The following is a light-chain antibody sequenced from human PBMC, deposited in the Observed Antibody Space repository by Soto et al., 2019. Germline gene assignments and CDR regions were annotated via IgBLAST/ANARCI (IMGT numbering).Light chain of an antibody. CDR3: QHYGSSPPIT. CDR1: QSVSSTY. Sequence: EIVLTQSPGTLSLSPGERATLSCRASQSVSSTYLAWYRHKPGQAPRLLMYGASSRATGIPDKFSGGGSGTDFTLTISRLEPEDFAVYYCQHYGSSPPITFGQGTRLEIK. CDR2: GAS. J-gene: IGKJ5*01. V-gene: IGKV3-20*01.